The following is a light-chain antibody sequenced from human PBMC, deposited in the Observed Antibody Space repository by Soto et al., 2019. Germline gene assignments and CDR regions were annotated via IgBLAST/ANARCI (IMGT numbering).Light chain of an antibody. CDR3: QQYNRYSLT. CDR1: QSISSW. V-gene: IGKV1-5*01. J-gene: IGKJ4*01. CDR2: DAS. Sequence: DIQMTQSPSTLSASVGDRVTITCRASQSISSWLAWYQQKPGKAPKLLIYDASSLESGVPSRFSGSGSDTEFPLTTNTLQPDDFATYHCQQYNRYSLTFGGGTKVEIK.